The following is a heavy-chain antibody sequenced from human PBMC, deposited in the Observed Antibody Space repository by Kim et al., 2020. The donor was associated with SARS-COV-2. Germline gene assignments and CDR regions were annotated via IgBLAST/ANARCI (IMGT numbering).Heavy chain of an antibody. CDR1: GGSFSGYY. D-gene: IGHD3-10*01. CDR2: INHSGST. V-gene: IGHV4-34*01. Sequence: SETLSLTCAVYGGSFSGYYWSWIRQPPGKGLEWIGEINHSGSTNYNPSLKSRVTISVDTSKNQFSLKLSSVTAADTAVYYCARTYYGSDQTFDYWGQGTLVTVSS. CDR3: ARTYYGSDQTFDY. J-gene: IGHJ4*02.